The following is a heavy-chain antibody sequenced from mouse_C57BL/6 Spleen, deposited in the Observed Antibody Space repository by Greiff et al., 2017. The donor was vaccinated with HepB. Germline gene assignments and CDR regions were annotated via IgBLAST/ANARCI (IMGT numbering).Heavy chain of an antibody. J-gene: IGHJ2*01. V-gene: IGHV1-26*01. Sequence: VQLQQSGPELVKPGASVKISCKASGYTFTDYYMNWVKQSHGKSLEWIGDINPNNGGTSYNQKFKGKATLTVDKSSSTAYMELRSLTSEDSAVYYCARIITTVVEYYFDYWGQGTTLTVSS. CDR2: INPNNGGT. D-gene: IGHD1-1*01. CDR1: GYTFTDYY. CDR3: ARIITTVVEYYFDY.